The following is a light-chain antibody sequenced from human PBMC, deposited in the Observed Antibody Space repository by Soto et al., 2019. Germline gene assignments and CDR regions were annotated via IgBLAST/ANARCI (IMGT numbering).Light chain of an antibody. J-gene: IGLJ1*01. CDR3: SSYTSSTTYV. Sequence: QSVLTQPASVSGSPGQSITISCTGASSGVGDYNDVSWYQQHPGKAPKLMVYAVSYRPSGVSNRFSGSKSSNTASLTISGLQAEDEADYYCSSYTSSTTYVFGTGTKLTVL. CDR2: AVS. CDR1: SSGVGDYND. V-gene: IGLV2-14*01.